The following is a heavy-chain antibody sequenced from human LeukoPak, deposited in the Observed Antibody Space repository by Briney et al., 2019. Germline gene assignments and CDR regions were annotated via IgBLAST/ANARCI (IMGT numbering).Heavy chain of an antibody. D-gene: IGHD3-22*01. V-gene: IGHV1-69*05. J-gene: IGHJ3*02. Sequence: SVKVSCKASGGTVSSYAISWVRQAPGQGLEWMGRIIPIFGTANYAQKFQGRVTITTDESTSTAYMELSSLRSEDTAVYYCGSPLDSSGYYPTINDAFDIWGQGTMVTVSS. CDR3: GSPLDSSGYYPTINDAFDI. CDR2: IIPIFGTA. CDR1: GGTVSSYA.